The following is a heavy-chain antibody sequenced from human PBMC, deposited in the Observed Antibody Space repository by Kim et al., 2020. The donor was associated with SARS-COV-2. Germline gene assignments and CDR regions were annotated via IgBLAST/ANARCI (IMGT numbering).Heavy chain of an antibody. Sequence: LNSRVTIAVDTSKNQFALKLSSVTAADTAVYYCARGIYEIFGSSKTWFDPWGQGTLVTVSS. V-gene: IGHV4-34*01. J-gene: IGHJ5*02. D-gene: IGHD3-3*01. CDR3: ARGIYEIFGSSKTWFDP.